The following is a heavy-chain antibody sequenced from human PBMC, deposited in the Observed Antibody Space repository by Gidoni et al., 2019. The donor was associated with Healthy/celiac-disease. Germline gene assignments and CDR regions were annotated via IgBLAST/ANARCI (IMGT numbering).Heavy chain of an antibody. CDR3: ARWEVAVGADHDAFDI. CDR1: GGSISSSSYY. CDR2: IYYSGST. V-gene: IGHV4-39*01. Sequence: QLQLQESGPGLVKPSETLSLTCTVSGGSISSSSYYWGWIRQPPGKGLEWIGSIYYSGSTYYNPSLKSRVTISVDTSKNQFSLKLSSVTAADTAVYYCARWEVAVGADHDAFDIWGQGTMVTVSS. D-gene: IGHD1-26*01. J-gene: IGHJ3*02.